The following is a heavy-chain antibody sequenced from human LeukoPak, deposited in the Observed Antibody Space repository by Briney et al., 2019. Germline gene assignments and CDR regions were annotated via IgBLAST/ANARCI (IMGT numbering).Heavy chain of an antibody. D-gene: IGHD5-12*01. CDR1: GYNFPTHW. J-gene: IGHJ4*02. V-gene: IGHV5-51*01. Sequence: ESLKISCQASGYNFPTHWIGWVRQMPGKGLEWMGIIYPSDSDTRYSPSLQGQVTISADKSINTVYLQWSSVKASDSAIYYCARGGDYGYDRIDYWGQGTQVTVSS. CDR3: ARGGDYGYDRIDY. CDR2: IYPSDSDT.